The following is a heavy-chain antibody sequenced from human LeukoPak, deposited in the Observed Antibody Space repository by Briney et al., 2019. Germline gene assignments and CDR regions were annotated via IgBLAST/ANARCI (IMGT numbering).Heavy chain of an antibody. D-gene: IGHD3-22*01. CDR2: IKQDRSEK. CDR3: AREPHYDSSGYINWFDP. Sequence: GGSLRLSCAASGFTFSNYWMSWVRQAPGKGLEWVANIKQDRSEKYYVDSVKGRFTISRDNAKNSLYLQMNSLRAEDTAVYYCAREPHYDSSGYINWFDPWGQGTLVTVSS. CDR1: GFTFSNYW. V-gene: IGHV3-7*01. J-gene: IGHJ5*02.